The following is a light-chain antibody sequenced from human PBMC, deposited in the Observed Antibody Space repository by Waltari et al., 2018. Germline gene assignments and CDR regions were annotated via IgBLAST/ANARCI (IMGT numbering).Light chain of an antibody. CDR1: QSVSRA. CDR2: AAF. Sequence: EIVLTQSPGTLSLSPGERATLSCRASQSVSRALAWYQQKPGQAPRLLIYAAFSRATGIPDRFSGSGSGTDFSLTISRLEPEDFAVYYCQHYVRLPVTFGQGTKVEIK. V-gene: IGKV3-20*01. CDR3: QHYVRLPVT. J-gene: IGKJ1*01.